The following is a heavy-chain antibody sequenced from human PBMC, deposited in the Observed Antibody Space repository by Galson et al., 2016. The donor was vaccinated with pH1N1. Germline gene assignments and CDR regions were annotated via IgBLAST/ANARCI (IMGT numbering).Heavy chain of an antibody. D-gene: IGHD2-21*01. CDR3: VKQIGGGDCY. CDR1: RFSFGNYW. V-gene: IGHV3-7*03. J-gene: IGHJ4*02. CDR2: IKEAGSKR. Sequence: SLRLSCAAPRFSFGNYWMTWCRQAQGKGLEWVANIKEAGSKRYYVDSVKGRFTISRDNAKNSLYLQMNSLRAEDTAVYYCVKQIGGGDCYWGQGTLVTVSS.